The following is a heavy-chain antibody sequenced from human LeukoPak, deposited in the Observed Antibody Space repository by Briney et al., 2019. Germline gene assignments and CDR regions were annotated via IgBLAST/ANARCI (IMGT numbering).Heavy chain of an antibody. D-gene: IGHD6-6*01. CDR1: GFTFSSYS. V-gene: IGHV3-21*01. CDR2: ISSSSSYI. Sequence: GGSLRLSCAASGFTFSSYSMNWVRQAPGKGLEWVSSISSSSSYIYYADSVKGRFTISRDNAKNSLYLQMNSLRAEDTAVYYCASSGSLYSSSSNDYWGQGTLVTVSS. CDR3: ASSGSLYSSSSNDY. J-gene: IGHJ4*02.